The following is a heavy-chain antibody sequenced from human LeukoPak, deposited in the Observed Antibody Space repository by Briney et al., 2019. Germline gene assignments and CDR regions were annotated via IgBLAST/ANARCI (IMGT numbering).Heavy chain of an antibody. J-gene: IGHJ5*02. CDR2: INHSGST. D-gene: IGHD2-2*01. Sequence: PSETLSLTCAVYGGSFSGYYWSWIRQPPGKGLEWIGEINHSGSTNYNPSLESRVTISVDTSKNQFSLKLSSVTAADTAVYYCARSLRTSWSSRADWLDPWGQGTLVTVSS. CDR3: ARSLRTSWSSRADWLDP. V-gene: IGHV4-34*01. CDR1: GGSFSGYY.